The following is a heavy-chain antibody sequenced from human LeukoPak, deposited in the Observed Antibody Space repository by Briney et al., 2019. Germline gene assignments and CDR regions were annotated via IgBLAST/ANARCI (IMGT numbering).Heavy chain of an antibody. CDR2: IYSGGNT. J-gene: IGHJ4*02. D-gene: IGHD6-19*01. V-gene: IGHV3-66*01. CDR3: ARGIAVAGNLGTFDY. CDR1: GFTVSSNY. Sequence: GGSLRLSCAASGFTVSSNYMSWVRQAPRKGLEWVSVIYSGGNTYYADSVKGRFTISRDNSKNTLYLQMNSLRVEDTAVYCCARGIAVAGNLGTFDYWGQGTLVTVSS.